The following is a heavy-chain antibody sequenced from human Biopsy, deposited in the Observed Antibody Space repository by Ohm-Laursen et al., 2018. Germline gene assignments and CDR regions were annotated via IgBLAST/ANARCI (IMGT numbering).Heavy chain of an antibody. CDR3: AREDEGLLRALDL. J-gene: IGHJ3*01. CDR2: IYTIGDT. Sequence: TLSLTCTVSGASMTGYFWTRVRQPAGKGLEWIGHIYTIGDTTYNPSLESRVTMSLDTSKNQFSLKMTSLTAADTAVYFCAREDEGLLRALDLWGQGTMVTVSS. CDR1: GASMTGYF. D-gene: IGHD3-3*01. V-gene: IGHV4-4*07.